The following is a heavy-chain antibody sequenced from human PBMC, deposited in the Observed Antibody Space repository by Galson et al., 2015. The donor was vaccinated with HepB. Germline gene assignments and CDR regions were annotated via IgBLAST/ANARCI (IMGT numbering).Heavy chain of an antibody. CDR3: ARGGLITMARGVEWYFDL. V-gene: IGHV1-69*06. J-gene: IGHJ2*01. D-gene: IGHD3-10*01. Sequence: SVKVSCKASGGTFSSYAISWVRQAPGQGLEWMGGIIPIFGTANYAQKFQGRVTITADKSTSTAYMELSSLRSEDTAVYYCARGGLITMARGVEWYFDLWGRGTLVTVSS. CDR2: IIPIFGTA. CDR1: GGTFSSYA.